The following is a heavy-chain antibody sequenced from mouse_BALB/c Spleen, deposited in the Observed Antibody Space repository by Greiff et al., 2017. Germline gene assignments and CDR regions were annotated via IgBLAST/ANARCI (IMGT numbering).Heavy chain of an antibody. CDR1: GDSITSGY. D-gene: IGHD2-4*01. CDR3: ARTDYERNYFDY. CDR2: ISYSGST. V-gene: IGHV3-8*02. Sequence: EVQLQQSGPSLVKPSQTLSLTCSVTGDSITSGYWNWIRKFPGNKLEYMGYISYSGSTYYNPSLKSRISITRDTSKNQYYLQLNSVTTEDTATYYCARTDYERNYFDYWGQGTTLTVSS. J-gene: IGHJ2*01.